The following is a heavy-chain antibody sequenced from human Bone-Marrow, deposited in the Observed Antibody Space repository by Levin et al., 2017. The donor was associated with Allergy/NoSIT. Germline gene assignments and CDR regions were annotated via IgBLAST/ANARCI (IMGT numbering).Heavy chain of an antibody. J-gene: IGHJ4*02. CDR2: IHDSGST. Sequence: SETLSLTCTVSGGSVTDPSYFWGWVRQPPGTELEWIGSIHDSGSTFFKSSLKSRITVSVDKSKNQFSLKLFSVTAADTAVYFCTRDFGAYRIDSWGQGALVSVSS. CDR1: GGSVTDPSYF. V-gene: IGHV4-39*01. D-gene: IGHD4-17*01. CDR3: TRDFGAYRIDS.